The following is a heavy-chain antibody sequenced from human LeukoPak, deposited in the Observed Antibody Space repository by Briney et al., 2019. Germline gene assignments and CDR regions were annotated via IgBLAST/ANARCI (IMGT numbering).Heavy chain of an antibody. Sequence: PGGCLRLSCAASGFTFSTYEMNWVRQAPGKGLEWVSYISPSGTTIDYADSVKGRFTISRDNAQNSLYLQMNSLRAGDTAVYYCARDSGSQWAGVYYYYGMDVWGLGTTVTVSS. CDR3: ARDSGSQWAGVYYYYGMDV. CDR2: ISPSGTTI. V-gene: IGHV3-48*03. J-gene: IGHJ6*02. D-gene: IGHD1-26*01. CDR1: GFTFSTYE.